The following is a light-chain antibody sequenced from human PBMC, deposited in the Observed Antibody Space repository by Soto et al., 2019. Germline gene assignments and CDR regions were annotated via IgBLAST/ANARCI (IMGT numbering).Light chain of an antibody. V-gene: IGLV2-8*01. J-gene: IGLJ1*01. Sequence: QSALTQPPSASGSLGRSVTISCTGTSSDVGGYNYVSWYQQHPGKAPKLMIYEVSKRPSGVPDRFSGSKSGNTASLTVSGLQAEDEADYYCSSYAGSNNYVFGTGTKFTVL. CDR3: SSYAGSNNYV. CDR1: SSDVGGYNY. CDR2: EVS.